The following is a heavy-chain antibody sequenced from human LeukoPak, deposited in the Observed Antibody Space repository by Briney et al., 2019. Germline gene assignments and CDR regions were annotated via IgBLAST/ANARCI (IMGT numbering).Heavy chain of an antibody. CDR1: GFTFSSYA. D-gene: IGHD3-22*01. CDR3: AKVPYYYDSSGYGFDY. Sequence: GGSLRLSCAASGFTFSSYAMSWVRQAPGNGLEWVSAISGSGGSTYYADSVKGRFTISRDNSKNTLYLQMNSLRAEDTAVYYCAKVPYYYDSSGYGFDYWGQRTLVTVSS. CDR2: ISGSGGST. J-gene: IGHJ4*02. V-gene: IGHV3-23*01.